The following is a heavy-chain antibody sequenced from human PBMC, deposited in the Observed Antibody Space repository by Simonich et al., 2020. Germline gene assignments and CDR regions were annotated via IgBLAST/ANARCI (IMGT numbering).Heavy chain of an antibody. V-gene: IGHV3-48*03. CDR3: ARDFRLQLVEIGTYYYYGMDV. CDR1: GFTFSSYE. CDR2: ISSSGSTI. D-gene: IGHD6-6*01. J-gene: IGHJ6*02. Sequence: EVQLVESGGGLVQPGGSLRLSCAASGFTFSSYEMNWVRQAPGKGLEWVSYISSSGSTIYYADSVKGRFTISRDNAKNSLYLQMNSLRAEDTAVYYFARDFRLQLVEIGTYYYYGMDVWGQGTTVTVSS.